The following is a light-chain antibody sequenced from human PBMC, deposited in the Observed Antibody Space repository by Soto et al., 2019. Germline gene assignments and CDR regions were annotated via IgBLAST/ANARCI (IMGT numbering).Light chain of an antibody. J-gene: IGKJ1*01. V-gene: IGKV3-15*01. Sequence: EIVMTQSPATLSVSPGERATLSCRASQSVSSNLAWYQQNPGQAPRLLIYGASTRATGIPARFSGSGSGTEFTLTISSLQSEDFTVYSCLQYHNLWAFGQGTKVDIK. CDR1: QSVSSN. CDR3: LQYHNLWA. CDR2: GAS.